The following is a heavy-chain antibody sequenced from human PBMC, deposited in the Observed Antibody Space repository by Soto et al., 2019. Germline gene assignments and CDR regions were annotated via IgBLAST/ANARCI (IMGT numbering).Heavy chain of an antibody. Sequence: SETLSLTCIVSGESISSSSYYWGWIRQPPGKGLEWIGSIYYSGRTYYNPSFKSRVTISIDTWKNQFSLKLSSVTATDTAVYYCARQRTTVVTQAYFDHWGQGALVTVSS. D-gene: IGHD2-21*02. CDR2: IYYSGRT. J-gene: IGHJ4*02. CDR1: GESISSSSYY. CDR3: ARQRTTVVTQAYFDH. V-gene: IGHV4-39*01.